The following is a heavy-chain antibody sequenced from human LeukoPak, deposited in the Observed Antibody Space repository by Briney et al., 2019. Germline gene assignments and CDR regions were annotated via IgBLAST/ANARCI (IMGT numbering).Heavy chain of an antibody. CDR2: IYPGDSDT. V-gene: IGHV5-51*01. Sequence: GESLKISCKASGYSFTTHWIGWVRQMPGKGLEWMGIIYPGDSDTRYSPSFQGHVTISADKSISTAYLKWSSLNASDTAMYYCARVSITIFGADVWGKETTVTVSS. CDR1: GYSFTTHW. J-gene: IGHJ6*04. CDR3: ARVSITIFGADV. D-gene: IGHD3-3*01.